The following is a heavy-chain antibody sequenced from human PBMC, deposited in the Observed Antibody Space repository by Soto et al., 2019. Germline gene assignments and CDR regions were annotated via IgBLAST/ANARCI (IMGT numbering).Heavy chain of an antibody. CDR3: ARQGGGGRSLEY. CDR2: TYYSGST. Sequence: WETRLLTWTVWGSCISRSSYDWGWIRQPPGKGLEWIGNTYYSGSTNYNPSLKSRVTISVDTSKNQFSLKLSSVTAADTAVYYCARQGGGGRSLEYWGQGTLVTVS. V-gene: IGHV4-39*01. D-gene: IGHD2-15*01. J-gene: IGHJ4*02. CDR1: GSCISRSSYD.